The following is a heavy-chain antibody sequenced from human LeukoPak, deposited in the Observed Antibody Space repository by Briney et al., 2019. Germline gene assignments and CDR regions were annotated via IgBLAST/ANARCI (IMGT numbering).Heavy chain of an antibody. CDR3: AKDPEAYGYYYYMDV. J-gene: IGHJ6*03. CDR2: IRYDGSNK. V-gene: IGHV3-30*02. CDR1: GFTFSSYG. Sequence: GGSLRLSCAASGFTFSSYGMHWVRQAPGKGLEWVAFIRYDGSNKYYADSVKGRFTISRDNSKNTLYLQMNSLRAEDTAVYYCAKDPEAYGYYYYMDVWGKGTTVTVSS. D-gene: IGHD3-16*01.